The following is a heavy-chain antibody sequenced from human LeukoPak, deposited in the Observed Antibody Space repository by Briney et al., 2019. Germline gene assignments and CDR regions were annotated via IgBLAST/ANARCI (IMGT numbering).Heavy chain of an antibody. D-gene: IGHD4-11*01. CDR1: GLTFSRYW. J-gene: IGHJ3*01. CDR3: ARDPGYSEFDV. Sequence: GGSLRLSCIASGLTFSRYWMSWVRQDPGKGPEFVANIKEDSSEKSYVDFVKGRFTIYRDNVKISVPLQMNSLKVEDTAMYYCARDPGYSEFDVWGQGIMVIVSS. CDR2: IKEDSSEK. V-gene: IGHV3-7*01.